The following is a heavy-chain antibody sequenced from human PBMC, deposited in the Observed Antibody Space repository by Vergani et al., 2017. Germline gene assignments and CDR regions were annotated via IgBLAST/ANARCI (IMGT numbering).Heavy chain of an antibody. CDR1: GGSISSSSYY. CDR2: IYYSGST. Sequence: QLQLQESGPGLVKPSEILSLTCTVSGGSISSSSYYWGWIRQPPGKGLEWIGSIYYSGSTYYNPSLKSRVTISVDTSKNQFSLKLSSVTAADTAVYYCAREEARGVLWFGELLDAFDIWGQGTMVTVSS. V-gene: IGHV4-39*07. D-gene: IGHD3-10*01. CDR3: AREEARGVLWFGELLDAFDI. J-gene: IGHJ3*02.